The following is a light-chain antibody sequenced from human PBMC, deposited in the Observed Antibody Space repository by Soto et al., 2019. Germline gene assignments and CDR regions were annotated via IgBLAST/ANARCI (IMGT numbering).Light chain of an antibody. CDR1: SSDVGGYNY. Sequence: QSALTQPPSASGSPGQSVTISCTGTSSDVGGYNYVSWYQQHPGKAPKLMIYEVSKRPSGVPDRFSGSKSGNTASLTVSGLQAEDEADYYCSACAGTTPLFGGGTKLTVL. J-gene: IGLJ2*01. V-gene: IGLV2-8*01. CDR2: EVS. CDR3: SACAGTTPL.